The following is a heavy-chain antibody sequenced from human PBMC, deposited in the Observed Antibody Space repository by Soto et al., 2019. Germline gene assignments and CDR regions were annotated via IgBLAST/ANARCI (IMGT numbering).Heavy chain of an antibody. Sequence: GASVKVSCKASGYTFASYAMHWVRQAPGQRLEWMGWINTGNGNAKYSQKFQGRVTITRDTSASTAYMELSSLRSEDTAVYYCARGVAGPLHWFDPWGQGTLVTVSS. D-gene: IGHD6-19*01. V-gene: IGHV1-3*04. CDR1: GYTFASYA. CDR2: INTGNGNA. CDR3: ARGVAGPLHWFDP. J-gene: IGHJ5*02.